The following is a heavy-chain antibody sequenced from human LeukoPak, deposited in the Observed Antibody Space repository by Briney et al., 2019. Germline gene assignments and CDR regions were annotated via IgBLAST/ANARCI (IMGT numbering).Heavy chain of an antibody. CDR3: ARRPRSGSYSRLDY. V-gene: IGHV4-59*12. CDR2: IHHSGSS. CDR1: GGSITGYH. J-gene: IGHJ4*02. D-gene: IGHD1-26*01. Sequence: SETLSLTCTVSGGSITGYHWSWIRQPPGKGLEWIAYIHHSGSSNYTPSLKGRVTISVDTSRNQFSLKLSSVTAADTAVYYCARRPRSGSYSRLDYWGQGTLVTVSS.